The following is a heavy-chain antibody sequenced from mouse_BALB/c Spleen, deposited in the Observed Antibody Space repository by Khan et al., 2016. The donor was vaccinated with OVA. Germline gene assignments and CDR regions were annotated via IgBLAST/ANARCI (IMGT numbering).Heavy chain of an antibody. Sequence: VQLKESGPELVKPGASVKISCKTSGYTFPEYTVHWVKQSLGKSLDWIGVINPKNGGTAYNQTFKGKATLTVDKSSSTAYMEFRSLTSEDSAVYYCERDAGRYWGQGTSVTVAS. CDR2: INPKNGGT. CDR3: ERDAGRY. CDR1: GYTFPEYT. V-gene: IGHV1-18*01. D-gene: IGHD3-3*01. J-gene: IGHJ4*01.